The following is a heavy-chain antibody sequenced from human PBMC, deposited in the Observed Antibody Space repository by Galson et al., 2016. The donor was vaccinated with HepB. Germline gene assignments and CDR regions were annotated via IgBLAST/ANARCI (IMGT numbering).Heavy chain of an antibody. CDR3: ARGGVWDPFDS. V-gene: IGHV4-39*07. CDR1: GGSISSTSYY. Sequence: SETLSLTCSVSGGSISSTSYYWAWIRQPPGKGLEWIGNVFHTGTTYYNPSLKSRITISMDTSTNQFSLKLSAVTAADTALYFCARGGVWDPFDSWGQGTLVTVSS. D-gene: IGHD1-26*01. CDR2: VFHTGTT. J-gene: IGHJ4*02.